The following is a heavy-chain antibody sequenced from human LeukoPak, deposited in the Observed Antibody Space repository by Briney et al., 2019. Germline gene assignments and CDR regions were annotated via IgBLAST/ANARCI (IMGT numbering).Heavy chain of an antibody. V-gene: IGHV1-69-2*01. D-gene: IGHD1-26*01. CDR1: GYTFTDYY. Sequence: ASVKISCKASGYTFTDYYMHWVQQAPGKGLEWMGRVDPEDGETIYAEKFQGRVTITADTSTDTAYMELSSLRSEDTAVYYCATRYSGSCYLDYWGQGTLVTVSS. CDR3: ATRYSGSCYLDY. J-gene: IGHJ4*02. CDR2: VDPEDGET.